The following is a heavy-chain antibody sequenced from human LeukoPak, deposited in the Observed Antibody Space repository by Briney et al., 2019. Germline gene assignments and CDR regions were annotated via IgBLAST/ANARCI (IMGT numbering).Heavy chain of an antibody. CDR2: IYTSGST. J-gene: IGHJ4*02. CDR3: ARYSRKYGSGSYTFDY. D-gene: IGHD3-10*01. CDR1: GGSISSYY. Sequence: SETLSLTCTVSGGSISSYYWSWIRKPAGKGLEWIGRIYTSGSTNYNPSLKSRVTMSVDTSKNQFSLKLSSVTAADTAVYYCARYSRKYGSGSYTFDYWGQGTLVTVSS. V-gene: IGHV4-4*07.